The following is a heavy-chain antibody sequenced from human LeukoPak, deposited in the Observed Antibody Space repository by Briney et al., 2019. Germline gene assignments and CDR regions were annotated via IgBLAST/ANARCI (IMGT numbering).Heavy chain of an antibody. V-gene: IGHV3-23*01. CDR3: ANRRDGFDI. J-gene: IGHJ3*02. D-gene: IGHD5-24*01. CDR1: GGTFSSYA. CDR2: ISGSGGNA. Sequence: ASVKVSCKASGGTFSSYAMSWVRQAPGKGLEWVSAISGSGGNAYYVDSVKGRFTISRDNSKNTLYLQMNSLRAEDTAVYYCANRRDGFDIWGQGTMVTVSS.